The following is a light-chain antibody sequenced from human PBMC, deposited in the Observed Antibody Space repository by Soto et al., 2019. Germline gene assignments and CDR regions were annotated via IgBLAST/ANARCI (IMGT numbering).Light chain of an antibody. Sequence: QPVLTQSSSASASPGSTVNLTCTLSSGHSIYSIAWQQQQPGKAPRYLMKVEGSGTYNKGSGVPDRFSGSSSGTDRFLTISNLHFEDEADYYCETWDSNTRVFGGGTKLTV. V-gene: IGLV4-60*02. CDR2: VEGSGTY. CDR3: ETWDSNTRV. CDR1: SGHSIYS. J-gene: IGLJ2*01.